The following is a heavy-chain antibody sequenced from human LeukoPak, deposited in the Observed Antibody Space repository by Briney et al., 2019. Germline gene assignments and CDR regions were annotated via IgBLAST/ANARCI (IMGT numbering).Heavy chain of an antibody. CDR1: GGSISSGDYY. CDR3: ARAIVGATFDY. D-gene: IGHD1-26*01. CDR2: IYYSGST. V-gene: IGHV4-30-4*08. Sequence: SETLSLTCTVSGGSISSGDYYWSWIRQPPGTGLEWIGYIYYSGSTYYNPSLKSRVTISVDTSKNQFSLKLSSVTAADTAVYYCARAIVGATFDYWGQGTLVTVSS. J-gene: IGHJ4*02.